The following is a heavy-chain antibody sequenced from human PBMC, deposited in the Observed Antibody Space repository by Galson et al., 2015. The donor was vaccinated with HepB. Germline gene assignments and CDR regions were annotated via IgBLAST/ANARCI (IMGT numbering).Heavy chain of an antibody. CDR2: IDPSDSYT. J-gene: IGHJ4*02. CDR1: GYSFTSYW. V-gene: IGHV5-10-1*01. Sequence: QSGAEVKKPGESLRISCKGSGYSFTSYWISWVRQMPGKGLEWMGRIDPSDSYTNYSPSFQGHVTISADKSISTAYLQWSSLKASDTAMYYCARHPADYYDSSGYYLDYWGQGTLVTVSS. CDR3: ARHPADYYDSSGYYLDY. D-gene: IGHD3-22*01.